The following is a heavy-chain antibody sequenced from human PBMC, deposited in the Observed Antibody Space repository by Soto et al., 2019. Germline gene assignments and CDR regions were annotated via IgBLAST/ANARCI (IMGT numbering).Heavy chain of an antibody. Sequence: SETLSLTCTVSGGSISSSSYYWGWIRQPPGKGLEWIGSIYYSGSTYYNPSLKSRVTISVDASKNQFSLKLSSVTAADTAVYYCARNDWNFSVFGAGGAFDIWGQGTMVTVSS. V-gene: IGHV4-39*01. D-gene: IGHD1-7*01. CDR3: ARNDWNFSVFGAGGAFDI. CDR1: GGSISSSSYY. J-gene: IGHJ3*02. CDR2: IYYSGST.